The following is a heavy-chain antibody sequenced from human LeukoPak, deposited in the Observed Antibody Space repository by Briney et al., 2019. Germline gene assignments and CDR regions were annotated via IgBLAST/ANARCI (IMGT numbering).Heavy chain of an antibody. V-gene: IGHV3-7*01. CDR3: ARVRYYYGSGSYHFDY. D-gene: IGHD3-10*01. Sequence: GGSLRLSCAASGFTFSSYWMSRVRQAPGKGLEWVANIKQDGSEKYYVDSVKGRFTISRDNAMNSLYLQMNSLRAEDTAVYYCARVRYYYGSGSYHFDYWGQGTLVTVSS. J-gene: IGHJ4*02. CDR1: GFTFSSYW. CDR2: IKQDGSEK.